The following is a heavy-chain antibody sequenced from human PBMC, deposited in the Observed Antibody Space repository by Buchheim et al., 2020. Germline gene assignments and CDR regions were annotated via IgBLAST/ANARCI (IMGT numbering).Heavy chain of an antibody. CDR2: IWYDGSHE. Sequence: QVQLVESGGGVVQPGRSLRLSCAASGFTFSSSAMHWVRQAPGKGLEWVAFIWYDGSHEYYGDSVKGRFIISRENSKNTVYLQMNSLRAEDAAVYYCARDPPGSGFAFHTWGQGT. CDR3: ARDPPGSGFAFHT. D-gene: IGHD2-15*01. CDR1: GFTFSSSA. J-gene: IGHJ3*01. V-gene: IGHV3-33*01.